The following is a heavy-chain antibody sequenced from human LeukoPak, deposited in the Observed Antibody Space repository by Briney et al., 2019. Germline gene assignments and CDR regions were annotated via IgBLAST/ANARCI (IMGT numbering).Heavy chain of an antibody. CDR3: ARAPVVRGVFGWFDF. V-gene: IGHV4-4*02. D-gene: IGHD3-10*01. CDR2: IYHSGST. Sequence: PSGTLSLTCAVSGGSISSSNWWSWVRQPPGKGLEWIGEIYHSGSTNYNPSLRSRVTISIDTSKNQFSLKLNSVTAADTADYYCARAPVVRGVFGWFDFWGQGVLVTVSS. CDR1: GGSISSSNW. J-gene: IGHJ5*01.